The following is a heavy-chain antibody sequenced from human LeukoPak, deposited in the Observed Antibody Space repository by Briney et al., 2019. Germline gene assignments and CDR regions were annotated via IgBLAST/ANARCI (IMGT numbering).Heavy chain of an antibody. Sequence: GASVKVSCKASGYTFTSYGISWVRQAPGQGLEWMGWISAYNGNTNFAQKLQGRITMTTDTSTSTAYMELRSLRSDDTAVYYCARGVDYGGNSDDAFDIWGQGTMVTVSS. V-gene: IGHV1-18*01. CDR1: GYTFTSYG. CDR3: ARGVDYGGNSDDAFDI. D-gene: IGHD4-23*01. J-gene: IGHJ3*02. CDR2: ISAYNGNT.